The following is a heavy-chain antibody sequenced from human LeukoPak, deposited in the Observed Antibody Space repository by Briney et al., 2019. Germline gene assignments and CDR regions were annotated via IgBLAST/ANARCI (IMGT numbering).Heavy chain of an antibody. D-gene: IGHD6-19*01. CDR3: ARLQIDGSGWPFDY. CDR1: GYIFTSQW. J-gene: IGHJ4*02. Sequence: GESLKISCKGSGYIFTSQWIGRVRQVPGKGLEWMGIIYPGDSDTRYSPSFEGQVTMSADKSISTAYLQWSSLKVSDTAMYYCARLQIDGSGWPFDYWGQGTLVTVSS. CDR2: IYPGDSDT. V-gene: IGHV5-51*01.